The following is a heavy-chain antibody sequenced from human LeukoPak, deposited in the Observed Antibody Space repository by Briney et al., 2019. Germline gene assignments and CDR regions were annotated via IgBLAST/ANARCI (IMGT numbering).Heavy chain of an antibody. J-gene: IGHJ4*02. CDR3: ARRIGLGLRGTFSFDY. CDR1: GYSISSGYY. CDR2: IYHSGST. V-gene: IGHV4-38-2*02. D-gene: IGHD3-10*01. Sequence: PSETLSLTCTVSGYSISSGYYWGWIRQPPGKGLEWIGSIYHSGSTYYNPSLKSRVTISVDTSKNQFSLKLTSVTAADTAVYYCARRIGLGLRGTFSFDYWGQGILVTVSS.